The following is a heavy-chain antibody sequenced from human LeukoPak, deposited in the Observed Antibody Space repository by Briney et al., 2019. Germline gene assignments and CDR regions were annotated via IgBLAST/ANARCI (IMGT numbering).Heavy chain of an antibody. CDR2: ITPFNGNT. CDR3: ANGPDGYNTY. V-gene: IGHV1-45*02. D-gene: IGHD5-24*01. CDR1: GYTFIGYY. J-gene: IGHJ4*02. Sequence: GASVKVSCKASGYTFIGYYMHWVRQAPGQALEWMGWITPFNGNTNYAQKFQDRVTITRDRSMSTAYMELSSLRSEDTAMYYCANGPDGYNTYWGQGTLVTVSS.